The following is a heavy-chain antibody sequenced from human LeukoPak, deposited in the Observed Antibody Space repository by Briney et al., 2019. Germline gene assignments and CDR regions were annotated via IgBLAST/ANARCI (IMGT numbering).Heavy chain of an antibody. J-gene: IGHJ4*02. CDR3: ATPPGGCSSTSCYSLLGY. D-gene: IGHD2-2*02. CDR1: GYTFTSYG. Sequence: EASVKVSCKASGYTFTSYGISWVRQAPGQGLEWMGWISAYNGNTNYAQKLQGRVTMTTDTSTSTAYMELRSLRSDDTAVYYCATPPGGCSSTSCYSLLGYWGQGTLVTVSS. CDR2: ISAYNGNT. V-gene: IGHV1-18*01.